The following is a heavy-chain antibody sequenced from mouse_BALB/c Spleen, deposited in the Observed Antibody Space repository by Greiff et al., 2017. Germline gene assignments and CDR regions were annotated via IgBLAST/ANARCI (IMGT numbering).Heavy chain of an antibody. Sequence: EVMLVESGGGLVKPGGSLKLSCAASGFTFSSYAMSWVRQSPEKRLEWVAEISSGGSYTYYPDTVTGRFTISRDNAKNTLYLEMSSLRSEDTAMYYCARAVVGGDYAMDYWGQGTSVTVSS. CDR2: ISSGGSYT. D-gene: IGHD1-1*01. CDR1: GFTFSSYA. CDR3: ARAVVGGDYAMDY. V-gene: IGHV5-9-4*01. J-gene: IGHJ4*01.